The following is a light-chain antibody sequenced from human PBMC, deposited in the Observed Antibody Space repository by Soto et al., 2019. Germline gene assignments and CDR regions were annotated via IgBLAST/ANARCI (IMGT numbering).Light chain of an antibody. CDR2: DVS. Sequence: QSVLTQPASVSGSPGQSITISCTGTSSDVVGYNYVSRYQQQPGKAPKFMIYDVSNRPSGVSNRFSGSKSGNTASLTISGLQAEDEADYYCCSYTTSNTRQIVFGTGTKVTVL. CDR1: SSDVVGYNY. J-gene: IGLJ1*01. V-gene: IGLV2-14*01. CDR3: CSYTTSNTRQIV.